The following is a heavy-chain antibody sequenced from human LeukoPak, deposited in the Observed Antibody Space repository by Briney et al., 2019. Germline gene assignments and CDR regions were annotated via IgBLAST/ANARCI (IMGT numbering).Heavy chain of an antibody. CDR1: GGSITSYY. J-gene: IGHJ4*02. CDR2: IFYSGST. CDR3: ARTGGSYFDY. V-gene: IGHV4-59*01. D-gene: IGHD1-14*01. Sequence: PSETLSLTCTVSGGSITSYYWSWIRQPPGKGLEWIGYIFYSGSTNYNPSLKSRVTISVDTYKNQFSLKLSSVTAADTDVYYCARTGGSYFDYWGQGTLVTVSS.